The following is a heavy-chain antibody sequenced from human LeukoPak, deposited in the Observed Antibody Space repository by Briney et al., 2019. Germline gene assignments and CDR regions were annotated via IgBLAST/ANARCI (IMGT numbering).Heavy chain of an antibody. D-gene: IGHD6-19*01. CDR3: AQGYSSGWYPH. CDR1: GFSVSSFG. J-gene: IGHJ4*02. Sequence: GGSLRLSCAVSGFSVSSFGMSWVRQPPGKGLEGISAISADGETTYYADSVKGRFIISRDNSKNTLYLQLSSLRAEDTAVYYCAQGYSSGWYPHWGQGSLVSVSS. V-gene: IGHV3-23*01. CDR2: ISADGETT.